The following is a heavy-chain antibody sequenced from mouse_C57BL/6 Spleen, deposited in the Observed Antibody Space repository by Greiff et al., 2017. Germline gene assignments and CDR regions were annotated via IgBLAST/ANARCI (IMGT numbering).Heavy chain of an antibody. Sequence: QVQLQQSGPELVKPGASVKISCKASGYAFSSSWMNWVKQRPGKGLEWIGRIYPGDGDTNYTGKFKGKATLTADKSSSTAYMQLSSLTSEDSAVYFCARYPYYYGSSHYYAMDYWGQGTSVTVSS. V-gene: IGHV1-82*01. CDR2: IYPGDGDT. D-gene: IGHD1-1*01. CDR1: GYAFSSSW. CDR3: ARYPYYYGSSHYYAMDY. J-gene: IGHJ4*01.